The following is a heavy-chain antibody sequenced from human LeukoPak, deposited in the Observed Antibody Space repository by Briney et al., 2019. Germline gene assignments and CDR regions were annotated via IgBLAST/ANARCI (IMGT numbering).Heavy chain of an antibody. Sequence: GGSLRLSCAASGFSFTTYWMSWVRHTPGKGLVWVSRINKDGSNTFYADSVKGRFTISRDNAKNTLYLQMNSLGVEDTAVYYCARDLHWGASDYWGQGTLVTVSS. CDR1: GFSFTTYW. D-gene: IGHD1-26*01. CDR3: ARDLHWGASDY. V-gene: IGHV3-74*01. CDR2: INKDGSNT. J-gene: IGHJ4*02.